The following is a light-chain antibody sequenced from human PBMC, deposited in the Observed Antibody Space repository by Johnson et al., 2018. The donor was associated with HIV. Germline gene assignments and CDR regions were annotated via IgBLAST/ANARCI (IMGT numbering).Light chain of an antibody. CDR1: SSNIGNNY. CDR2: ENN. Sequence: QSVLTQPPSVSAAPGQKVTISCSGSSSNIGNNYVSWYQQLPGTAPKLLIYENNKRPSGIPDRFSGPKSGTSATLGITGLQTGDEADYYCGTWDSSLRVGFFGTGTKVTVL. J-gene: IGLJ1*01. V-gene: IGLV1-51*01. CDR3: GTWDSSLRVGF.